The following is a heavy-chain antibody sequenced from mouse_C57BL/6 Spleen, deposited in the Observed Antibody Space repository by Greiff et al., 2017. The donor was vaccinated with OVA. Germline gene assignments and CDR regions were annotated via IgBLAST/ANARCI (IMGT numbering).Heavy chain of an antibody. CDR2: INPGSGGT. CDR1: GYAFTNYL. J-gene: IGHJ2*01. Sequence: QVQLKQSGAELVRPGTSVKVSCKASGYAFTNYLIEWVKQRPGQGLEWIGVINPGSGGTNYNEKFKGKATLTADKSSSTAYMQLSSLTSEDSAVYFCARWKDYDGTDFDYWGQGTTLTVSS. V-gene: IGHV1-54*01. CDR3: ARWKDYDGTDFDY. D-gene: IGHD2-4*01.